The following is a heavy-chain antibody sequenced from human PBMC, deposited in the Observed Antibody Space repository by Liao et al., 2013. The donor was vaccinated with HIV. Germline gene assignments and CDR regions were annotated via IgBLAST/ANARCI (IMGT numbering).Heavy chain of an antibody. D-gene: IGHD3-16*01. CDR3: ARARGGDFDL. J-gene: IGHJ2*01. CDR1: GGSISSSNYY. V-gene: IGHV4-39*07. CDR2: VYFSGTT. Sequence: QLQLQESGPGLVKPSETLSLTCTVSGGSISSSNYYWGWIRQSPGKGLEWIGSVYFSGTTYYNPSLRSRVTVSVDAFKNQFSLRLTSVTAADTAVYWCARARGGDFDLWGRGSLLTVSS.